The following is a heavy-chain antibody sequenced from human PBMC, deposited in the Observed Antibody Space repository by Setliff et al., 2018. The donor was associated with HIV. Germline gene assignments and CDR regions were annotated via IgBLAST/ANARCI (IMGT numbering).Heavy chain of an antibody. Sequence: PSETLSLTCVVSGYSISSGSYWGWIRQPPGKGLEWIGSIFHSGSTSYNPSLKSRVTISVDTSKNQFSLKLNSVTAADTAVYYCARDLPELTGRSFDPWGQGTLVTVSS. V-gene: IGHV4-38-2*02. CDR1: GYSISSGSY. CDR2: IFHSGST. J-gene: IGHJ5*02. D-gene: IGHD1-20*01. CDR3: ARDLPELTGRSFDP.